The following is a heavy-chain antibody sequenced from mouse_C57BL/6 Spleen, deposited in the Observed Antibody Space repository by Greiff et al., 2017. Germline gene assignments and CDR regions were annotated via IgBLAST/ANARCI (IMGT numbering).Heavy chain of an antibody. D-gene: IGHD4-1*01. CDR2: ISSGGDYI. CDR1: GFTFSSYA. CDR3: TRERLGRDWYFDV. Sequence: EVKLVESGEGLVKPGGSLKLSCAASGFTFSSYAMSWVRQTPEKRLEWVAYISSGGDYIYYADTVKGRFTISRDNARNTLYLQMSSLKSEDTAMYYCTRERLGRDWYFDVWGTGTTVTVSS. J-gene: IGHJ1*03. V-gene: IGHV5-9-1*02.